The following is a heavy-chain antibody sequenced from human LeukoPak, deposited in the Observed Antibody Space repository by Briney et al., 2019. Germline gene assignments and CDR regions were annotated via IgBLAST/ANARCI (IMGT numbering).Heavy chain of an antibody. Sequence: PGGSLRLFCAASGFTFSSYWMTWVRQAPGKGLEWVANIKQDGREKYYVDSVKGRFTISRDNAKNSLYLQMNSLRAEDTAVYYCARAQYSSRLDYWGQGTLVTVSS. CDR1: GFTFSSYW. CDR2: IKQDGREK. D-gene: IGHD6-13*01. V-gene: IGHV3-7*01. CDR3: ARAQYSSRLDY. J-gene: IGHJ4*02.